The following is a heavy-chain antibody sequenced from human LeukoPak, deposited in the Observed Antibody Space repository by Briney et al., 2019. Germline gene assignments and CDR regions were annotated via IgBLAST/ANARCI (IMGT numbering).Heavy chain of an antibody. CDR2: IKQDGSEK. CDR1: PFTCSSYW. V-gene: IGHV3-7*05. CDR3: ARYARLQPHDF. J-gene: IGHJ4*02. D-gene: IGHD2-15*01. Sequence: GGSLRLSCATSPFTCSSYWMSWVRQAPGKGLEWVANIKQDGSEKYCVGSVKGRFTISRDNAKNSLYLQMSSLGAEDTAVYYCARYARLQPHDFWGQGTLVTVSS.